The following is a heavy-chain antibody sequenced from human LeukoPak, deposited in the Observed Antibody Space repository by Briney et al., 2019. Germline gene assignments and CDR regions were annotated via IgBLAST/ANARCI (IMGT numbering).Heavy chain of an antibody. D-gene: IGHD2-8*01. V-gene: IGHV3-15*01. J-gene: IGHJ4*02. CDR3: TTGAPTNGHLFDY. CDR1: GFTFTTTW. CDR2: IRSKNYGDGTT. Sequence: GGSLRLSCGASGFTFTTTWISWVRQAPGGGREWGGLIRSKNYGDGTTDYVAPVKGRFIISRDDSKNMVYLQMNSLKIEDTALYYCTTGAPTNGHLFDYWGRGTLVTVSS.